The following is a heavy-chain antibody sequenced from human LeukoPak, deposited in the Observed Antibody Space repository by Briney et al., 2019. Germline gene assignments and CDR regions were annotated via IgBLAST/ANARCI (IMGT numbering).Heavy chain of an antibody. J-gene: IGHJ4*02. Sequence: SVKVSCKASGYTFSSYAISWVRQAPGQGLEWMGRIIPILGIANYAQKFQGRVTITADKSTSTAYMDLSSLRSEDTAVYYCAVRGRCSGGSCYSTLDYWGQGTLVTVSS. D-gene: IGHD2-15*01. V-gene: IGHV1-69*04. CDR2: IIPILGIA. CDR3: AVRGRCSGGSCYSTLDY. CDR1: GYTFSSYA.